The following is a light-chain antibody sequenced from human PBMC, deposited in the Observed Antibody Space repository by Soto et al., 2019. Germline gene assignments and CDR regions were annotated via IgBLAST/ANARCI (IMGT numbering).Light chain of an antibody. CDR2: GNT. Sequence: QSVLTQPPSVSGAPGQRVTISCTGSSSNIGSTYDVQWYQQLPGTAPKLLIHGNTNRPSGVPDRFSGSKSGTSASLAITGLQADDEADYYCQSYDDSRRVPLVFGTGTKLTVL. CDR3: QSYDDSRRVPLV. V-gene: IGLV1-40*01. CDR1: SSNIGSTYD. J-gene: IGLJ1*01.